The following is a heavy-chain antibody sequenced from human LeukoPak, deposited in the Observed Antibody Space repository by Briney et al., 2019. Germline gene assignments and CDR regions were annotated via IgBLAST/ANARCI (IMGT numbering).Heavy chain of an antibody. Sequence: PSETLAPTGTVPDTSIRGNYWSWIRQPAGKGLDWIGLISTSGSPNYNPSVKSRITMSVDTSKNQFSLRLTSVTAADTAVYFCARDLSTPPYNWFDPWGQGTLVTVSS. CDR2: ISTSGSP. CDR1: DTSIRGNY. J-gene: IGHJ5*02. V-gene: IGHV4-4*07. D-gene: IGHD2-2*01. CDR3: ARDLSTPPYNWFDP.